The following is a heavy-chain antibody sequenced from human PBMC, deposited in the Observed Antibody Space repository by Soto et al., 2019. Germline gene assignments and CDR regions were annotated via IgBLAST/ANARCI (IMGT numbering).Heavy chain of an antibody. V-gene: IGHV1-2*04. Sequence: ASVKVSCKASGYTFTGYYMHWVRQAPGQGLERMGWINPNSGGTNYAQKFQGWVTMTRDTSISTAYMELSRLRSDDTAVYYCARGGYCSGGSCYYYYGMDVWGQGTTVTVSS. CDR1: GYTFTGYY. CDR2: INPNSGGT. CDR3: ARGGYCSGGSCYYYYGMDV. D-gene: IGHD2-15*01. J-gene: IGHJ6*02.